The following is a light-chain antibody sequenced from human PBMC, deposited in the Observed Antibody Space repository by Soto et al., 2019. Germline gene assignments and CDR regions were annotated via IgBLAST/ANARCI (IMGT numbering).Light chain of an antibody. CDR2: ENN. J-gene: IGLJ1*01. CDR3: GTWDSSLSVLSV. CDR1: SSNIGNNY. Sequence: QSVLTQPPSVSAAPGQKVTISCSGSSSNIGNNYVSWYQQLPGTAPKLLIYENNKRPSGIPDRFSGSKSGTSATLGITGLQTGDEADYYCGTWDSSLSVLSVFGTGTKLTVL. V-gene: IGLV1-51*02.